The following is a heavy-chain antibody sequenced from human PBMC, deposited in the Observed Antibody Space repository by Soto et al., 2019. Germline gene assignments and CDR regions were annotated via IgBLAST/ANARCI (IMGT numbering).Heavy chain of an antibody. D-gene: IGHD2-2*01. Sequence: SETLSLTCTVSGGSISSYYWSWIRQPPGKGLEWIGYIYYSGSTNYNPSLKSRVTISVDTSKNQFSLKLSSVTAADTAVYYCAGTGLGGCSSTSCYDLRFDPWGQGTLVTVSS. CDR2: IYYSGST. V-gene: IGHV4-59*08. CDR3: AGTGLGGCSSTSCYDLRFDP. CDR1: GGSISSYY. J-gene: IGHJ5*02.